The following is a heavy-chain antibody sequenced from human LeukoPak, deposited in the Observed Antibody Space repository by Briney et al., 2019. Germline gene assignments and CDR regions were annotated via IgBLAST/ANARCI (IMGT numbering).Heavy chain of an antibody. CDR1: GGSISSFY. CDR3: ARLSWGGWYYFDY. J-gene: IGHJ4*02. D-gene: IGHD6-19*01. V-gene: IGHV4-59*01. CDR2: IYYSGST. Sequence: PSETLFLTCTVSGGSISSFYWSWIRQPPGKGLEWIGYIYYSGSTNYNPSLKSRVTISVDTSKNQFSLKLSSVTAADTAVYYCARLSWGGWYYFDYWGQGTLVTVSS.